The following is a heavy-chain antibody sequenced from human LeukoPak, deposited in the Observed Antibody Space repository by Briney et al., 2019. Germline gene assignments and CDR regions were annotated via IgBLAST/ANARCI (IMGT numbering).Heavy chain of an antibody. CDR1: GGSISSGGYY. CDR3: ARRFVGYGYFDY. D-gene: IGHD3-22*01. CDR2: IYYSGST. Sequence: SQTLSLTCTVSGGSISSGGYYWSWIRQHPGKGLEWIGYIYYSGSTYYNPSLKSRVTISVDTSKNQFSLKLNSVTAADTAVYYCARRFVGYGYFDYWGQGTLVTVSS. J-gene: IGHJ4*02. V-gene: IGHV4-31*03.